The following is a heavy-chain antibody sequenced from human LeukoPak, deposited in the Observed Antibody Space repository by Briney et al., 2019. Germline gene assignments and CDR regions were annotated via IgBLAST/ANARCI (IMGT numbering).Heavy chain of an antibody. V-gene: IGHV3-21*04. CDR2: ISSSSSYI. Sequence: GGSLRLSCAASGFTFSSYSMNWVRQAPGKGLEWVSSISSSSSYIYYADSVKGRFTISRDNAKNSLYLQMNSLRAEDTALYYCAKGIVGAPDDAFDIWGQGTMVTVSS. J-gene: IGHJ3*02. CDR3: AKGIVGAPDDAFDI. D-gene: IGHD1-26*01. CDR1: GFTFSSYS.